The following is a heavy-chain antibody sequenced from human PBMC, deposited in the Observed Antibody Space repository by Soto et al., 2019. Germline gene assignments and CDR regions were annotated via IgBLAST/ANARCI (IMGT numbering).Heavy chain of an antibody. J-gene: IGHJ6*02. CDR3: AKGRGGQTVANFGMDV. Sequence: GASVKVSCKASGDSVSNDYLHWVRQAPGQGFEWLGLISPFGGATAYAQRFKGRVTVTMDKSSTTFYLELSSLRSDDTAVYYCAKGRGGQTVANFGMDVWGQGVTVTVSS. V-gene: IGHV1-46*01. CDR2: ISPFGGAT. CDR1: GDSVSNDY. D-gene: IGHD4-4*01.